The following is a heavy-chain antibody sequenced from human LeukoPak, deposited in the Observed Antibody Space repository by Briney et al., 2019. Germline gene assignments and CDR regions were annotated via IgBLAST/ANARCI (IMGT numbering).Heavy chain of an antibody. Sequence: GGSLRLSCSASGFTFSSYAMHWVRQAPGKGLEYVSAISSNGGSTYYADSVKGRFTISRDNAKNSLYLQMSGLRAEDTAVYYCARELETTRGFDYWGQGTLVTASS. J-gene: IGHJ4*02. CDR3: ARELETTRGFDY. CDR2: ISSNGGST. D-gene: IGHD1-7*01. CDR1: GFTFSSYA. V-gene: IGHV3-64*04.